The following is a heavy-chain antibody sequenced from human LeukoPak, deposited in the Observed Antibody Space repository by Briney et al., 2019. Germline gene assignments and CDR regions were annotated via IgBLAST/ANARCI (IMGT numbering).Heavy chain of an antibody. J-gene: IGHJ4*02. V-gene: IGHV1-58*01. Sequence: SVKVSCKASGFAFSNSAVQWVRQARGQGLEWIGWIGVGGGNTNYAQRFQDRVIITRDMSTSTAYMELSSLRAEDTAVYYCARVSRGPHPYYYDSSGYMDYWGQGTLVTVSS. D-gene: IGHD3-22*01. CDR1: GFAFSNSA. CDR3: ARVSRGPHPYYYDSSGYMDY. CDR2: IGVGGGNT.